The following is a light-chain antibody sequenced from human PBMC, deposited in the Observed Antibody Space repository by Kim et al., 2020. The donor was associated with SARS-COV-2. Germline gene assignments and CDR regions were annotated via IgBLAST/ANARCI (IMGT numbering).Light chain of an antibody. Sequence: SPGERATLSWRASQSVSTSYLAWYQQKHGQAPRLLIYGASSRATGIPDRFSGSGSGTEFTLTISGLEPEDFAVYYCQQYVSSPLTFGQGTRLEIK. CDR1: QSVSTSY. J-gene: IGKJ5*01. CDR3: QQYVSSPLT. CDR2: GAS. V-gene: IGKV3-20*01.